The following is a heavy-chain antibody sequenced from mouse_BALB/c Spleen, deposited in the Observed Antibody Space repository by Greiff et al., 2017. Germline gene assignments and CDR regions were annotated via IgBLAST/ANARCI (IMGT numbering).Heavy chain of an antibody. CDR3: AREFLTSRYFDV. Sequence: QVQLQQSGPELVKPGASVKMSCKASGYTFTDYVISWVKQRTGQGLEWIGEIYPGSGSTYYNQKFKDKATLTADKSSSTAYMQLSSLTSEDSAVYYCAREFLTSRYFDVWGAGTTVTVSS. V-gene: IGHV1-77*01. CDR1: GYTFTDYV. J-gene: IGHJ1*01. CDR2: IYPGSGST.